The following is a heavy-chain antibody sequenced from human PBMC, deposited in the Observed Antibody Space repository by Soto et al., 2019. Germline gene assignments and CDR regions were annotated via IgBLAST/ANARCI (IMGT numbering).Heavy chain of an antibody. CDR1: GYTFTGYY. CDR3: ARDRGYDFWSGYPQGMGV. J-gene: IGHJ6*02. Sequence: ASVKVSCKASGYTFTGYYMHWVRQAPGQGLEWMGWINPNSGGTNYAQKFQGWVTMTRDTSISTAYMELSRLRSDDTAVYYCARDRGYDFWSGYPQGMGVWGQGTTVTVSS. CDR2: INPNSGGT. V-gene: IGHV1-2*04. D-gene: IGHD3-3*01.